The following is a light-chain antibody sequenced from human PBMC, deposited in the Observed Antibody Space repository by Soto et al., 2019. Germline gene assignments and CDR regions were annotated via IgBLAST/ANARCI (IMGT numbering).Light chain of an antibody. CDR2: GAS. CDR3: QQYNDWPPST. V-gene: IGKV3-15*01. CDR1: QSLRSN. Sequence: EIVMTQSPATLSVSPGERATLSCRASQSLRSNLAWYQQKPGQAPRLLIYGASTRATGIPARFSGSGSGTELTRTISSLQSEDFAVYYCQQYNDWPPSTFGQGTRLESK. J-gene: IGKJ5*01.